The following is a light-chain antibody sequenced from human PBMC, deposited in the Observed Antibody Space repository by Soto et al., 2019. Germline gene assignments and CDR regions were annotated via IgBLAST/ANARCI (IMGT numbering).Light chain of an antibody. CDR3: QQRSNWPVT. Sequence: EIVLTQSPATLSLSPGERATLSCRASQSIGNYLGWYQQKPGQAPRLLIYDASSRATGIPARFSGSGSGTEFTLTISSLEPEDFAVYYCQQRSNWPVTFGLGTRLEIK. CDR1: QSIGNY. CDR2: DAS. J-gene: IGKJ5*01. V-gene: IGKV3-11*01.